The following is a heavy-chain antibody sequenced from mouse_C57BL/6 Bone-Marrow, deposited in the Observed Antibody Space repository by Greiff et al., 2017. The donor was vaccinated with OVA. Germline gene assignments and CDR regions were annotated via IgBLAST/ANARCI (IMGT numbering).Heavy chain of an antibody. CDR1: GFTFSDYG. CDR3: ARPPAWFAY. CDR2: ISSGSSTI. J-gene: IGHJ3*01. Sequence: EVQLQQSGGGLVKPGGSLKLSCAASGFTFSDYGMHWVRQAPEKGLEWVAYISSGSSTIYYADTVKGRFTISRDNAKNTLFLQMTSLRSEDTAMYYCARPPAWFAYWGQGTLVTVSA. V-gene: IGHV5-17*01.